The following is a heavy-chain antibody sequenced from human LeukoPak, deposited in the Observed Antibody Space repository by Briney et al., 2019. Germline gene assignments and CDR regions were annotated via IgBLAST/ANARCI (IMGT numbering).Heavy chain of an antibody. CDR3: ASEPLGYCSSTSCFD. J-gene: IGHJ6*02. V-gene: IGHV3-23*01. D-gene: IGHD2-2*01. Sequence: GGSLRLSCAASGFTFSTYAMTWLRQAPGKGLEWVSALNYNGGNTYYADSVKGRFTISRDNSKNMLYLQMNSLRAEDTAVYYCASEPLGYCSSTSCFDWGQGTTVTVSS. CDR2: LNYNGGNT. CDR1: GFTFSTYA.